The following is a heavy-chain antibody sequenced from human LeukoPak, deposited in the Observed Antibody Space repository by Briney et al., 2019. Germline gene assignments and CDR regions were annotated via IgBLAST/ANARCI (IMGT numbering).Heavy chain of an antibody. CDR1: GRSFSGYY. D-gene: IGHD4-11*01. CDR2: INHSGST. V-gene: IGHV4-34*01. Sequence: SETLSLTCAVYGRSFSGYYRSWIRQPPGKGLEWIGEINHSGSTNYNPSLKSRVTISVDTSKNQFSLKLSSVTAADTAVYYCARRMTTTGTDFDYWGQGTLVTVSS. CDR3: ARRMTTTGTDFDY. J-gene: IGHJ4*02.